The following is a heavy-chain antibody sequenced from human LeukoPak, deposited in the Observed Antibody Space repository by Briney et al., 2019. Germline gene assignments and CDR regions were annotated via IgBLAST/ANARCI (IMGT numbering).Heavy chain of an antibody. V-gene: IGHV4-4*02. CDR3: AREGLGFDY. Sequence: PSGTLSLTCVVSGDSISSVNSWSWVRQAPGKGLEWVGEVYHSGHTNYNPSLSSRVSISPDKSKNQFSLKLTSVTAADTAVYYCAREGLGFDYWGQGTLVTVSS. CDR2: VYHSGHT. J-gene: IGHJ4*02. CDR1: GDSISSVNS.